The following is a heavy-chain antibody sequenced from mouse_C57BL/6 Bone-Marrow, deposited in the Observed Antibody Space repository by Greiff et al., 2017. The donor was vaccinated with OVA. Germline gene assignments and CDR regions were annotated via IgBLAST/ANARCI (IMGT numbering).Heavy chain of an antibody. D-gene: IGHD2-5*01. CDR3: TISYSNYGDFDY. CDR2: IDPETGGT. V-gene: IGHV1-15*01. J-gene: IGHJ2*01. CDR1: GYTFTDYE. Sequence: QVQLKESGAELVRPGASVTLSCKASGYTFTDYEMHWVKQTPVHGLEWIGAIDPETGGTDYNQKFKGKAILTADKSSSTAYMELRILTSEDSAVYYCTISYSNYGDFDYWGQGTTLTVSS.